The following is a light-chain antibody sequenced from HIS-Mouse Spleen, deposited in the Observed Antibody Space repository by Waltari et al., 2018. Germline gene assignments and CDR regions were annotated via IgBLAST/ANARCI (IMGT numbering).Light chain of an antibody. Sequence: SYVLTQPPSVSVAPGQTARITCGGNNLGSKREHWKQQKPGQAPVLVVYDDSDRPSGIPERFSGSNSGNTATLTISRVEAGDEADYYCQVWDSSSDHPHVVFGGGTKLTVL. CDR2: DDS. J-gene: IGLJ2*01. CDR3: QVWDSSSDHPHVV. CDR1: NLGSKR. V-gene: IGLV3-21*02.